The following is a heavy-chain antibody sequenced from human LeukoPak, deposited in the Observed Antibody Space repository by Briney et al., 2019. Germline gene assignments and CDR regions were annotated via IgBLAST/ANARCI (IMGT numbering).Heavy chain of an antibody. Sequence: GGSLRLSCAASGLTFSSYSMNWVRQAPGKGLEWVSSISSSSNYIYYADSVKGRFTISRDNAKNPLYLQMNSLRAEDTAVYYWARVPHAMVRGVIITEFYFDYWGQGTLVTVSS. CDR1: GLTFSSYS. D-gene: IGHD3-10*01. CDR2: ISSSSNYI. V-gene: IGHV3-21*01. J-gene: IGHJ4*02. CDR3: ARVPHAMVRGVIITEFYFDY.